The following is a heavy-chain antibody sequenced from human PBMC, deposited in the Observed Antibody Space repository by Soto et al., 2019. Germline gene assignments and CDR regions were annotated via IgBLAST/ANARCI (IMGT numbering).Heavy chain of an antibody. Sequence: QLQLQESGSGLVKPSQTLSLTCDVSGGSISSGGYSWSWIRQPPGKGLEWIGYISNSGSTYYNPSLKSRLTISVDRARHPFSLKLSSVTAADTAVYYCAGSGDYYVPPDFWGQGTLVIVSS. CDR1: GGSISSGGYS. J-gene: IGHJ4*02. CDR2: ISNSGST. CDR3: AGSGDYYVPPDF. V-gene: IGHV4-30-2*01. D-gene: IGHD3-22*01.